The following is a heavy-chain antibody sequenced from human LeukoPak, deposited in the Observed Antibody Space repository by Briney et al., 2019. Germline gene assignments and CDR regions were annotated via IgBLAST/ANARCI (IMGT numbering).Heavy chain of an antibody. V-gene: IGHV3-66*01. CDR2: IHSGGST. CDR3: ARVPITMVRGIIIGGAFDY. CDR1: GFTVSSNY. D-gene: IGHD3-10*01. Sequence: GGSLRLSCAASGFTVSSNYISWVRQAPGKGLEWVSVIHSGGSTYYADSVKGRFTISTDDSKNTLYLQMNSLRAEDTAVYYCARVPITMVRGIIIGGAFDYWGQGTLVTVSS. J-gene: IGHJ4*02.